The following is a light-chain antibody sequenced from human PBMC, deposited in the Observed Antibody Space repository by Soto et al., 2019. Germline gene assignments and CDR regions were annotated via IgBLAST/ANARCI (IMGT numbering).Light chain of an antibody. CDR1: QSLSGGY. CDR2: SAS. J-gene: IGKJ5*01. Sequence: EIVLTQSPGILSLSPGERATLSCRASQSLSGGYLAWFQQKPGQTPRLLIYSASNRATGIPDRFSGSGSGTDFTLTISRLEPEDFVVYYWQQNGSLPITFGQGTRLEIK. CDR3: QQNGSLPIT. V-gene: IGKV3-20*01.